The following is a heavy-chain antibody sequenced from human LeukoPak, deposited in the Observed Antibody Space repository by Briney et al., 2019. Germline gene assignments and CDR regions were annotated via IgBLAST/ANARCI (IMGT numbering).Heavy chain of an antibody. CDR1: GGSISSYY. D-gene: IGHD2-2*01. CDR2: IYTSGST. V-gene: IGHV4-4*07. Sequence: PSETLSLTCTVSGGSISSYYWSWIRQPAGKGLEWIGRIYTSGSTNYNPSLKSRVTMSVDTSKNQFSLKLSSVTAADTAVYYCARGKAGYCSSTSCHLYYYYYMDVWGKGTTDTVSS. J-gene: IGHJ6*03. CDR3: ARGKAGYCSSTSCHLYYYYYMDV.